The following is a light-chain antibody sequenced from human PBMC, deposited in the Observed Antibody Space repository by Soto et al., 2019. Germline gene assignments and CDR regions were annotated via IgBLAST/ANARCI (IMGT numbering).Light chain of an antibody. CDR2: GAS. J-gene: IGKJ4*01. CDR1: QPIISNF. V-gene: IGKV3-20*01. Sequence: EIVLTQSKGTMPLSPLERPRLSCSSSQPIISNFLAWYQQKPGQAPILLIYGASSRATATPDRFRGSGSGTDFTLTINRLEPEDFALYYCQQYSAYPLSFGGGTKVDIK. CDR3: QQYSAYPLS.